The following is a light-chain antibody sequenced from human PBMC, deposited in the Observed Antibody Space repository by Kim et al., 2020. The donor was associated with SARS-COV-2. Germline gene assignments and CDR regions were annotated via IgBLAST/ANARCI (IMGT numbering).Light chain of an antibody. V-gene: IGKV3-15*01. CDR2: GAS. J-gene: IGKJ2*01. CDR1: QSVSSN. CDR3: QQYNNWPPNT. Sequence: VSPGERATLPCRASQSVSSNLAWYQQKPGQAPRLLIYGASTRATGIPARFSGSGSGTDFTLTISSLQSEDFAVYYCQQYNNWPPNTFGQGTKLEI.